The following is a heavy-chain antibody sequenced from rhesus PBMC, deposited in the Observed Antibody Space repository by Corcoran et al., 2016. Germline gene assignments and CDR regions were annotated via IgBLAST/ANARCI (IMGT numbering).Heavy chain of an antibody. J-gene: IGHJ4*01. Sequence: QVQLQESGPGLVKPSETLSLTCAVSGYSISSNYWSWIRQPPGKGLEWIGYITYSGSPSYNPSLKSRVTISRDTSKNQFSLKLSSVTAADTAVYYCARYCTGSGCSTFDYWGQGVLVTVSS. D-gene: IGHD2-21*01. V-gene: IGHV4-122*02. CDR2: ITYSGSP. CDR1: GYSISSNY. CDR3: ARYCTGSGCSTFDY.